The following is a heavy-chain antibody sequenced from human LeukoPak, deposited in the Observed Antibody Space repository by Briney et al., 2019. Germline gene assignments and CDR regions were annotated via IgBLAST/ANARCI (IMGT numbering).Heavy chain of an antibody. CDR2: ISSSSSYI. V-gene: IGHV3-21*01. CDR1: GLSFSSYD. CDR3: ARDYGDLVY. D-gene: IGHD2-21*02. Sequence: GGSLRLSCAASGLSFSSYDMVWVRQPPGEGLEWVSSISSSSSYIYYADSVKGRFTISRDNAKNSLYLQMNSLRAEDTAVYFCARDYGDLVYWGQGTLVTVSS. J-gene: IGHJ4*02.